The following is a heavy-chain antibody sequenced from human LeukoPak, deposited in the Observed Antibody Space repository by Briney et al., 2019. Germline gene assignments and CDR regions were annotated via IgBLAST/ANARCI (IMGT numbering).Heavy chain of an antibody. CDR1: GGSISSSSHY. J-gene: IGHJ5*02. D-gene: IGHD3-9*01. V-gene: IGHV4-39*07. Sequence: SETLSLTCTVSGGSISSSSHYWGWIRQPPGKGLEWIGIIYYSGSTFYNPSLKSRVTISIGTSKNQFSLKLTSVTAADTAVYYCARETPLRYSDPWGQGTLVTVSS. CDR2: IYYSGST. CDR3: ARETPLRYSDP.